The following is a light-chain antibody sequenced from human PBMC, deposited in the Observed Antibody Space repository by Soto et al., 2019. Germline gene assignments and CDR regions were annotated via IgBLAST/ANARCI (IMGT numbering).Light chain of an antibody. CDR1: QSVNSN. CDR2: DAS. Sequence: EIVMTQSPATLSVSPGERATLSCRASQSVNSNLAWYRQKPGQAPRLLISDASTRATGVPARFSGSGSGTEFTITTISLLSADSVIYYCQQNNFWPPLTFGGGTKVEIK. CDR3: QQNNFWPPLT. V-gene: IGKV3-15*01. J-gene: IGKJ4*01.